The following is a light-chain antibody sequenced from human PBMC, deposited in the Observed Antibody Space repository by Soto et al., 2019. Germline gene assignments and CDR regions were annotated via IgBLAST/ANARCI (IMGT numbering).Light chain of an antibody. J-gene: IGKJ4*01. CDR1: QSVSSSY. V-gene: IGKV3-20*01. Sequence: EIVLTQSPGTLSLSPGERATLSCRASQSVSSSYLAWYQQKPGQAPRLLIYGASSRATGIPDRFSGSGSGTDFTLTISRLEPKDFAVYYCQQYLTFGGGTKVEIK. CDR3: QQYLT. CDR2: GAS.